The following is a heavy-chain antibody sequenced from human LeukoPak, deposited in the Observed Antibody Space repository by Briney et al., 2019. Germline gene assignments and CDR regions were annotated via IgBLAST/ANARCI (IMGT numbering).Heavy chain of an antibody. CDR2: ISGSGGST. D-gene: IGHD4-11*01. Sequence: GGSLRLSCAASGFTFSSYAMSWVRQAPGKGLEWVSAISGSGGSTYYADSVKGRFTISRDNSKNTLYLQMNSLRAEDTAVYYCAKDSGPVGEWRVTTGGFAYWGQETLLTVSS. J-gene: IGHJ4*02. V-gene: IGHV3-23*01. CDR3: AKDSGPVGEWRVTTGGFAY. CDR1: GFTFSSYA.